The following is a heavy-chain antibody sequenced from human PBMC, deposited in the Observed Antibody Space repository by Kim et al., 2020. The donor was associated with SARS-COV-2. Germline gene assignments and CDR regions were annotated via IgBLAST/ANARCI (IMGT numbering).Heavy chain of an antibody. CDR1: GGSISSGSYY. CDR2: IYTSGST. Sequence: SETLSLTCTVSGGSISSGSYYWSWIRQPAGKGLEWIGRIYTSGSTNYNPSLKSRVTISVDTSKNQFSLKLSSVTAADTAVYYCARAQDEVTIFGVVITQGYFDYWGQGTLATVSS. J-gene: IGHJ4*02. CDR3: ARAQDEVTIFGVVITQGYFDY. D-gene: IGHD3-3*01. V-gene: IGHV4-61*02.